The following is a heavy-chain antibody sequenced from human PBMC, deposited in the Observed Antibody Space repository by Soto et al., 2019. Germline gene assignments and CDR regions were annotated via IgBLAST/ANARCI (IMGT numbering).Heavy chain of an antibody. CDR1: GGSVTSYH. CDR3: ARHRQYYDTSGYQQRYFDY. Sequence: PSETLSLTCVVSGGSVTSYHWSWIRQFPGKGLEWIAYTAYTGNTNYNPSLKSRVIISIDTTNNQLSLKLRSMTAADTAVYYCARHRQYYDTSGYQQRYFDYWGQGTQVTVSS. D-gene: IGHD3-22*01. V-gene: IGHV4-59*08. CDR2: TAYTGNT. J-gene: IGHJ4*02.